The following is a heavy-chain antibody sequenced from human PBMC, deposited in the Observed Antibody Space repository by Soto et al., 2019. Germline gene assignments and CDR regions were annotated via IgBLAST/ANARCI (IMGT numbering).Heavy chain of an antibody. CDR1: GGSISSYY. CDR3: ARARPYYYDSSGYYYFDY. Sequence: QVQLQESGPGLVKPSETLSLTCTVSGGSISSYYWSWIRQPPGKGLEWIGYIYYSGSTNYNPSLKGRVTISVDTSKNQFSLKLSSVTAADTAVYYCARARPYYYDSSGYYYFDYWGQGTLVTVSS. J-gene: IGHJ4*02. CDR2: IYYSGST. D-gene: IGHD3-22*01. V-gene: IGHV4-59*01.